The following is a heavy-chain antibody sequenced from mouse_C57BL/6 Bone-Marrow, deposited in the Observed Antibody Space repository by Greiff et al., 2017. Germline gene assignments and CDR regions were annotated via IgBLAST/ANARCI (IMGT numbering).Heavy chain of an antibody. J-gene: IGHJ2*01. CDR3: ARSGRYAYYFDY. D-gene: IGHD1-1*01. V-gene: IGHV1-52*01. Sequence: VQLQQSGAELVRPGSSVKLSCKASGYTFTSYWMHWVKQRPIRGLEWIGNIDPSDSETHYNQKFKDKATLTVDKSSSTAYMQLSSLTSEDSAVYYCARSGRYAYYFDYWGQGTTLTDSS. CDR1: GYTFTSYW. CDR2: IDPSDSET.